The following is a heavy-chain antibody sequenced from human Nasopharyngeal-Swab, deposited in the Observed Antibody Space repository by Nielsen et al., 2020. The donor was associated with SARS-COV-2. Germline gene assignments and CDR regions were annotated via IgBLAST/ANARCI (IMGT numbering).Heavy chain of an antibody. CDR2: ISGSGGST. V-gene: IGHV3-23*01. CDR3: AKGSGPGSYYSPDYYYYMDV. D-gene: IGHD3-10*01. CDR1: GFTFSSYA. J-gene: IGHJ6*03. Sequence: GGSLRLSCAASGFTFSSYAMSWVCQAQGKGLGWVSAISGSGGSTYYADSVKGRFTISRDNSKNTLYLQMNSLRAEDTAVYYCAKGSGPGSYYSPDYYYYMDVWGKGTTVTVSS.